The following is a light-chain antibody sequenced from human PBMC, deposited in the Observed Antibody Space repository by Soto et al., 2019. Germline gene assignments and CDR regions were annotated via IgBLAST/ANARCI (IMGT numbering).Light chain of an antibody. Sequence: EIVLTQSPGTLSLSPGERATLSCRASQTIGSTSLAWFQQKPGQAPRLLVYDVFTRATGIPDRFSGSGSGKDFTLTLSRLEPEDFSVYLCQHYGKTQATFGGGTKVEIK. CDR2: DVF. J-gene: IGKJ4*01. CDR3: QHYGKTQAT. V-gene: IGKV3-20*01. CDR1: QTIGSTS.